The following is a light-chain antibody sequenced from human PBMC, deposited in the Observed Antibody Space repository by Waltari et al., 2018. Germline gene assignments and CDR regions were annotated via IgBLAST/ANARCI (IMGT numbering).Light chain of an antibody. V-gene: IGLV2-14*03. Sequence: QSALTQPASVSGSPGQSITLSCPGTSSDVGGYNYVSWYQQHPGKAPKLMISDVSNRPSGVSNRFSGSKSGNTASLTISGLQAEDGADYYCSSYTSSSTLWVFGGGTKLTVL. CDR2: DVS. CDR3: SSYTSSSTLWV. CDR1: SSDVGGYNY. J-gene: IGLJ3*02.